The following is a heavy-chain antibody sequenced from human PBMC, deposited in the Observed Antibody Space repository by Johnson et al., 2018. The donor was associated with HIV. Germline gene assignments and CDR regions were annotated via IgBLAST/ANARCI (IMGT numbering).Heavy chain of an antibody. Sequence: QVQLVESGGGVVQPGRSLRLSCAASGFTFSSYALHWVRQAPGTALESVAVISYDGSNKYYADSVKGRFTISRDNSKNTLYLQMNSLRAEDTAVYYCARDGGYSSSWYKYAFDIWGQGTMVTVSS. D-gene: IGHD6-13*01. J-gene: IGHJ3*02. V-gene: IGHV3-30*04. CDR3: ARDGGYSSSWYKYAFDI. CDR1: GFTFSSYA. CDR2: ISYDGSNK.